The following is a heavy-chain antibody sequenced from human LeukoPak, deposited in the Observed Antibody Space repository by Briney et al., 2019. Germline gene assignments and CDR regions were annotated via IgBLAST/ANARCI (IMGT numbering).Heavy chain of an antibody. V-gene: IGHV4-59*08. Sequence: SETLSLTCTVSGGSISSYYWSWIRQPPGKGLEWIGYIYYSGSTNYNPSLKSRVTISVDTSKNQFSLKLSSVTAADTAVCYCATRAGGAFDIWGQGTMVTVSS. D-gene: IGHD3-16*01. CDR3: ATRAGGAFDI. CDR2: IYYSGST. J-gene: IGHJ3*02. CDR1: GGSISSYY.